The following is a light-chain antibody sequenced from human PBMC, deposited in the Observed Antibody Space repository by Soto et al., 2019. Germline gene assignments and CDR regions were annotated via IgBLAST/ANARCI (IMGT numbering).Light chain of an antibody. CDR3: QQYDSYSLT. J-gene: IGKJ1*01. CDR2: DAS. Sequence: EIKMTQSPSTLSSAVGARGIITLRASQSITTWLAWYQQKPGKAPKLLIYDASSLESGVPSRFSGSGSGTEFTLTISSLQPDDVATHYCQQYDSYSLTFGQGTKVDSK. V-gene: IGKV1-5*01. CDR1: QSITTW.